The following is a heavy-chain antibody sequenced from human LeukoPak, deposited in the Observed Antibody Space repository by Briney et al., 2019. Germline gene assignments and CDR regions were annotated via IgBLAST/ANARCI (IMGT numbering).Heavy chain of an antibody. CDR2: IHPNSGGT. Sequence: ASVKVSCKASGYTFTGYYMHWVRQAPGQGLEWMGWIHPNSGGTNFGQKFQGRVTMTRDTSISTAYMGLNSLRSDDTAVYYCAREGGMAVAAYFDYWGQGTLVTVSS. V-gene: IGHV1-2*02. J-gene: IGHJ4*02. D-gene: IGHD6-19*01. CDR1: GYTFTGYY. CDR3: AREGGMAVAAYFDY.